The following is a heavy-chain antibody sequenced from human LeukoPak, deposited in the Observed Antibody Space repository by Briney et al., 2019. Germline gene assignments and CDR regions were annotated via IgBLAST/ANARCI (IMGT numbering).Heavy chain of an antibody. CDR3: ARGSYSSSWYSPTFDY. J-gene: IGHJ4*02. CDR2: IYYSGST. V-gene: IGHV4-28*01. CDR1: GYSISSSNW. D-gene: IGHD6-13*01. Sequence: PSETLSLTCAVSGYSISSSNWWGWVRQPPGQGLEWIGYIYYSGSTDYNPSLKSRVTMSVGTSKNQFSLKLISVTAMDTAVYYCARGSYSSSWYSPTFDYWGQGTLVTVSS.